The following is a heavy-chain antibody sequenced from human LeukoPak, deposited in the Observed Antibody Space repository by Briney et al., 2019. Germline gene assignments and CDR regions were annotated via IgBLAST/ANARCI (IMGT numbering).Heavy chain of an antibody. CDR1: GGPFSGYC. D-gene: IGHD2-15*01. CDR3: ARGRCSGGSCYAVDFDY. V-gene: IGHV4-34*01. CDR2: INHSRST. Sequence: PSETLSLTRAVYGGPFSGYCWSWIRQPPGKGLEWIGEINHSRSTNYNPSLKSRVTISVNTSKNQFSLKLSSVTAADTAVYYCARGRCSGGSCYAVDFDYWGQGTLVTVSS. J-gene: IGHJ4*02.